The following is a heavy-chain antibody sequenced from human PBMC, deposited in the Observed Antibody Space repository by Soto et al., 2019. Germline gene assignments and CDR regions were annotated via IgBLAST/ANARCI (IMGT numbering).Heavy chain of an antibody. J-gene: IGHJ3*02. CDR1: GYTFTSYD. Sequence: ASVKVSCKASGYTFTSYDINWVRQATGQGLEWMGWMNPNSGNTGYAQKFQGRVTMTRNTSISTAYMELSSLRSDDTAVYYCARDGEWFRNDAFDIWGQGTMVTVSS. D-gene: IGHD3-3*01. CDR3: ARDGEWFRNDAFDI. V-gene: IGHV1-8*01. CDR2: MNPNSGNT.